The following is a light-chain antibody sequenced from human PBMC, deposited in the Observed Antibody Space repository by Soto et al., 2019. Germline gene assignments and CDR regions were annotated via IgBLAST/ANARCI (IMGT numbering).Light chain of an antibody. J-gene: IGKJ2*01. Sequence: IQLTQSPSSLSASVGDRVTVTCRASRGISTDLAWYQQKPGKAPRLLIYAASTLQSGVPSRFSGSGSGRDFTLTISRLQPEDFATYYCQQVNFYPTFGQGTKLEIK. CDR1: RGISTD. V-gene: IGKV1-9*01. CDR2: AAS. CDR3: QQVNFYPT.